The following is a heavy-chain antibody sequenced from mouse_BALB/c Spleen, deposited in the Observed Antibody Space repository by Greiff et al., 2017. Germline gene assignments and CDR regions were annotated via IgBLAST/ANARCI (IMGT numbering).Heavy chain of an antibody. CDR3: AIITTGFDY. V-gene: IGHV1-54*01. Sequence: VQLQQSGAELVRPGTSVKVSCKASGYAFTNYLIEWVKQRPGQGLEWIGVINPGSGGTNYNEKFKGKATLTADKSSSTAYMQLSSLTSDDSAVYCCAIITTGFDYWGQGTTLTVSS. CDR1: GYAFTNYL. J-gene: IGHJ2*01. CDR2: INPGSGGT. D-gene: IGHD1-1*01.